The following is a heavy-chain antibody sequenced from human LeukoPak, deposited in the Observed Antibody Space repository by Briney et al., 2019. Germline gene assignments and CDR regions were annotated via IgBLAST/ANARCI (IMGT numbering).Heavy chain of an antibody. J-gene: IGHJ5*02. CDR1: GGSISSGDYY. CDR3: ARAPNIVVVVAATGVPFDP. D-gene: IGHD2-15*01. CDR2: IYYSGST. V-gene: IGHV4-30-4*01. Sequence: PSQTLSLTCTVSGGSISSGDYYWSWIRQPPGKGLEWIGYIYYSGSTYYNPSLKSRVTISVDTSKNQFSLKLSSVTAADTAVYYCARAPNIVVVVAATGVPFDPWGQGTLVTVSS.